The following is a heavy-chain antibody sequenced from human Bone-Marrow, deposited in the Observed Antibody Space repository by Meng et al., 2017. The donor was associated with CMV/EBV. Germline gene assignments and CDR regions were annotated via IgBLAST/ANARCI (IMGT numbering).Heavy chain of an antibody. CDR3: TRGGVVADY. Sequence: GESLKISCTASGFTLGDYAMSWVRQAPGKGLEWVGFIRSKAYGGTTEYAASVKGRFTISRDDTKSIAYLQMNSLKTEDTAVYYCTRGGVVADYWGQGTLVTVSS. D-gene: IGHD2-15*01. J-gene: IGHJ4*02. V-gene: IGHV3-49*04. CDR2: IRSKAYGGTT. CDR1: GFTLGDYA.